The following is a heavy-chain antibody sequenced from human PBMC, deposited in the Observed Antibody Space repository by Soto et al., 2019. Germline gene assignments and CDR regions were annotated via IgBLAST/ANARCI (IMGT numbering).Heavy chain of an antibody. D-gene: IGHD3-10*01. CDR1: GFSVSSSH. CDR2: IYSGGTT. CDR3: AKLGPYDSESYSFRYNWIDP. V-gene: IGHV3-53*01. Sequence: EVRLVDSGGGLIQPGGSLRLSCAASGFSVSSSHMIWVRQAPGKGLEWVSVIYSGGTTYYAVSVKGRFTISRDKSKNTVYPQMDSLRTEDTAVYHCAKLGPYDSESYSFRYNWIDPWGQGTLVTVSS. J-gene: IGHJ5*02.